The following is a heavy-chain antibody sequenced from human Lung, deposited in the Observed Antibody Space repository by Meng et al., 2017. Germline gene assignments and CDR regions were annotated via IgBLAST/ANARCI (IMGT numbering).Heavy chain of an antibody. Sequence: EGSGARVEEPMGTLSLSLAVSGGSISSSKWWSWVRQPPGKGLQWIGEIYHRGSTNYTQFLKSRVTISVDKSKNQFSLKLSSVTTADTAVYYCARRGLWLDPQNFDYWGQGTLVTVSS. CDR3: ARRGLWLDPQNFDY. CDR2: IYHRGST. V-gene: IGHV4-4*02. CDR1: GGSISSSKW. J-gene: IGHJ4*02. D-gene: IGHD6-19*01.